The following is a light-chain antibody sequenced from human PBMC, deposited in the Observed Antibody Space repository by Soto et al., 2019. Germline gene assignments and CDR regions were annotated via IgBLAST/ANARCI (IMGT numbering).Light chain of an antibody. Sequence: TESPSSETASVGDRATLSCRASQSVSSNYLAWYHQKXGQXXXXLXXXSSXRXXXIXDRFSGSGSGTDFTLTISRLEPEDFAVYYCQQYGSSPRTFGQGTKVDIK. CDR3: QQYGSSPRT. CDR1: QSVSSNY. V-gene: IGKV3-20*01. CDR2: XSS. J-gene: IGKJ1*01.